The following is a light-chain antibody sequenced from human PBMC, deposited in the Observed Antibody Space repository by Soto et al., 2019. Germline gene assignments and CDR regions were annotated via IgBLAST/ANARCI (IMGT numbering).Light chain of an antibody. CDR3: QQSYRTPRT. Sequence: DIQMTKSPSSLSAYVADRVTITCRASQSISSYLNWYQQKPGKAPKLLIYAASSLQSGVPSRFSGSGSGTDFTLTISSLQPEDFATYYCQQSYRTPRTVCQGTKVDSK. CDR2: AAS. V-gene: IGKV1-39*01. CDR1: QSISSY. J-gene: IGKJ1*01.